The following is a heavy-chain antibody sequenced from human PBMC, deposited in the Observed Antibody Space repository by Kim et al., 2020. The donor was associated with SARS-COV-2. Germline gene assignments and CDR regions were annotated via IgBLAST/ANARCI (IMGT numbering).Heavy chain of an antibody. CDR3: ARHFRCTSVRFLGRFQLEY. J-gene: IGHJ4*02. V-gene: IGHV4-39*01. D-gene: IGHD2-8*01. Sequence: SETLSLTCTVSGASISSSGYYWGWLRQPPGKGLEWTASGDYTGTTYYNPSLESRVTISVDTSKNPFSLKLRSVTAADTAVYYGARHFRCTSVRFLGRFQLEYWGQGTLGTVSS. CDR2: GDYTGTT. CDR1: GASISSSGYY.